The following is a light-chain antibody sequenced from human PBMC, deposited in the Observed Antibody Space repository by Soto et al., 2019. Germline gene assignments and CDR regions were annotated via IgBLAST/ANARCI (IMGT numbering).Light chain of an antibody. J-gene: IGLJ1*01. CDR1: NSDVGGYNY. V-gene: IGLV2-14*01. CDR2: EVS. CDR3: SSYTSISSLYV. Sequence: TQPASVSGSPGQSITISCTGTNSDVGGYNYVSWYQQHPGKAPELMIYEVSHRPSGVSNRFSGSKSDNTASLTISGLQAEDEADYYCSSYTSISSLYVFGTGTKVTVL.